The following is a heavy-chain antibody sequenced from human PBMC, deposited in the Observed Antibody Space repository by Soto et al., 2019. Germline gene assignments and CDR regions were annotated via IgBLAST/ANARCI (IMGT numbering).Heavy chain of an antibody. CDR2: IKEEGSAQ. D-gene: IGHD6-13*01. Sequence: EVQLEESGVGLVQPGGSLWLSCAAPGFSFSSYWMTWVRHAPGKGLEWVANIKEEGSAQYQLDSVKGRLTFSRDNAKKTLYLQMNSLRVEDTAVYYCARLTAAGGVDQFDYWGQGTLVTVSS. CDR1: GFSFSSYW. CDR3: ARLTAAGGVDQFDY. J-gene: IGHJ4*02. V-gene: IGHV3-7*05.